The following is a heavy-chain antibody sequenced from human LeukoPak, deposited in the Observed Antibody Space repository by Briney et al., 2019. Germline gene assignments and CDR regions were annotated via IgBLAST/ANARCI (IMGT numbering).Heavy chain of an antibody. D-gene: IGHD3-10*01. CDR1: GFTFSSYA. CDR3: AKGRYGPGKRPNFDY. CDR2: ISGSGGST. Sequence: PGGSLRLSCAASGFTFSSYAMSWVRQAPGKGLEWVSAISGSGGSTYYADSVKGRFTISRDNSKNTLYLQMNSLRAEDTAVYYCAKGRYGPGKRPNFDYWGQGTLVTVSS. J-gene: IGHJ4*02. V-gene: IGHV3-23*01.